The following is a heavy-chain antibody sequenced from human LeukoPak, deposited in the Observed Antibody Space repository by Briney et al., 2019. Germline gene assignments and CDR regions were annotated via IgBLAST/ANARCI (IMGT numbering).Heavy chain of an antibody. CDR1: GFTFTDYY. V-gene: IGHV1-2*02. CDR2: IHPKSGGT. D-gene: IGHD6-13*01. Sequence: ASVKVSCKASGFTFTDYYIHWVRQAPGQGLEWMGSIHPKSGGTKYAQKFQGRVTVTRDASISAAYMELSRLTSDDTAVYYCARDPPAAGSTEFDFWGQGTLVTVSS. CDR3: ARDPPAAGSTEFDF. J-gene: IGHJ4*02.